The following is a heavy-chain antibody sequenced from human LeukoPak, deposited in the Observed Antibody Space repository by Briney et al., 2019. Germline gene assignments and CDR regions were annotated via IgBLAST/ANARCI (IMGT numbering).Heavy chain of an antibody. CDR3: AKGVQLERYPGY. CDR2: ISGSGGST. J-gene: IGHJ4*02. Sequence: GGSLRLSCATSGFTFRSYSMNWVRQAPGKGLEWVSAISGSGGSTYYADSVKGRFTISRDNSKNTLYLQMNSLRAEVTAVYSCAKGVQLERYPGYWGQGTLVTVSS. D-gene: IGHD1-1*01. CDR1: GFTFRSYS. V-gene: IGHV3-23*01.